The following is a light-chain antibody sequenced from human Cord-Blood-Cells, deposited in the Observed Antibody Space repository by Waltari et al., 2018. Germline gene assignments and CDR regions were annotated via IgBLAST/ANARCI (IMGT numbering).Light chain of an antibody. Sequence: EIVLTQSPATLSLSPGERATLSCRASQSVSSYLAWYQQKPGQAPRLLIYDASNRATGIPARFSGSGSGTDFTLTISSLEPEDFAVYYCQQRSNWPRFYFGPGTKVDIK. CDR1: QSVSSY. CDR2: DAS. V-gene: IGKV3-11*01. J-gene: IGKJ3*01. CDR3: QQRSNWPRFY.